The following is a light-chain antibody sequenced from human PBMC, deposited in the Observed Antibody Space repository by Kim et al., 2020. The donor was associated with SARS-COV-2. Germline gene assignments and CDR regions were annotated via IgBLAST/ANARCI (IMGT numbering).Light chain of an antibody. CDR2: VAS. CDR1: QAISSY. J-gene: IGKJ3*01. V-gene: IGKV1-9*01. CDR3: QQLNTYPSFT. Sequence: DIQLTQSPSFLSASVGDRVTITCRASQAISSYLAWYQQKPGKAPNLLIYVASTLQSGVPSRFSGSGSGTEFTLTISSLQPEDFATYYCQQLNTYPSFTFGPGTKVDIK.